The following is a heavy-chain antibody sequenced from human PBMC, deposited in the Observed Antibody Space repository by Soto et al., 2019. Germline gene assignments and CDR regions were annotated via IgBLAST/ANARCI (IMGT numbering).Heavy chain of an antibody. V-gene: IGHV4-59*08. J-gene: IGHJ6*02. Sequence: QVQLQESGPGLVKPSETLSLTCTVSGGSISSYYWSWIRQPPGKGLEWIGYIYYSGSTNYNPSLTSRVTTSVDTSKNQFSLKLSSVTAADTAVYYCASGWDSGYDTYYYYGMDVWGQGTTVTVSS. CDR1: GGSISSYY. CDR3: ASGWDSGYDTYYYYGMDV. D-gene: IGHD5-12*01. CDR2: IYYSGST.